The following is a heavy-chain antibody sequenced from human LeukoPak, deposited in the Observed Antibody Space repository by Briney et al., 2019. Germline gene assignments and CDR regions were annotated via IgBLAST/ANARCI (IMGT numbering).Heavy chain of an antibody. CDR1: GDSISNYY. J-gene: IGHJ4*02. D-gene: IGHD2-2*01. CDR3: ARHKAVVVPAAITNYFDS. CDR2: IYYSGST. Sequence: SETLSLTCTVSGDSISNYYWSWIRQPPGKGLEWIGYIYYSGSTYYNPSLKSRVTISVDTSKNQFSLKLSSVTAADTAVYFCARHKAVVVPAAITNYFDSWGQGTLVTVSS. V-gene: IGHV4-30-4*08.